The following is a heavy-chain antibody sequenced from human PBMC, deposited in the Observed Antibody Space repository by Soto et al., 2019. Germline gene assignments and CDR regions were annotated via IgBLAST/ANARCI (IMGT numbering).Heavy chain of an antibody. Sequence: WISKAKGKGPVWVSRISGDGSQTRYADSVQGRFTISRDNAKNTLYLQMNSPRAEDTAVYYCVRGYFYDNAGPYFDYWGQGTLVTV. J-gene: IGHJ4*02. CDR3: VRGYFYDNAGPYFDY. D-gene: IGHD3-22*01. CDR2: ISGDGSQT. V-gene: IGHV3-74*01.